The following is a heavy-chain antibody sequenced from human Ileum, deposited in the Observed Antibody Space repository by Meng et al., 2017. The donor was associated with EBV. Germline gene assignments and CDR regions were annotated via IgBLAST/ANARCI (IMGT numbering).Heavy chain of an antibody. CDR3: ARGSHYTWDV. D-gene: IGHD3-16*01. V-gene: IGHV4-4*02. Sequence: QVQLQESGPGLGNPSGTLSLTCGVSGYSIIRTDTWWSWVRQPPGKGLEWIGEIFHAGNTNYNPSLKSQVTMSVDTSKNQFSLNLSSVTAADSAVYYCARGSHYTWDVWGQGTLVTVSS. J-gene: IGHJ4*02. CDR2: IFHAGNT. CDR1: GYSIIRTDTW.